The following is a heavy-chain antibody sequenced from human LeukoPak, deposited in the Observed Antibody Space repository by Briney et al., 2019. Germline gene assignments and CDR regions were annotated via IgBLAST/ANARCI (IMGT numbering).Heavy chain of an antibody. D-gene: IGHD2-2*01. J-gene: IGHJ5*02. CDR2: ISGSGGST. Sequence: GGSLRLSCAASGFTFSSYAMSWVRQAPGKGLEWVSAISGSGGSTYYADSVKGRFTISRDNSKNTLYLQMNSLRAENTAVYYCANTIYCSSTSCRGFWFDPWGQGTLVTVSS. V-gene: IGHV3-23*01. CDR3: ANTIYCSSTSCRGFWFDP. CDR1: GFTFSSYA.